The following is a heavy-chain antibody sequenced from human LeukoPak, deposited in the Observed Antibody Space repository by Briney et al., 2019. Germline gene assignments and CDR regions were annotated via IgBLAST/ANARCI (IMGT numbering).Heavy chain of an antibody. Sequence: SETLSLTCAVYGGSFSGYYWSWIRQPPGKGLEWIGEINHSGSTNYNPSPKSRVTISVDTSKNQFSLKLSSVTAADTAAHYCARTPGVRYFDWPLLGAFDIWGQGTMVTVSS. J-gene: IGHJ3*02. D-gene: IGHD3-9*01. CDR3: ARTPGVRYFDWPLLGAFDI. CDR2: INHSGST. V-gene: IGHV4-34*01. CDR1: GGSFSGYY.